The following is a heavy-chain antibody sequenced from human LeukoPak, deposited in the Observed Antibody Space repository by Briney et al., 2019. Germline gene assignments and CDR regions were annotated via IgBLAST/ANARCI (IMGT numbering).Heavy chain of an antibody. D-gene: IGHD3-22*01. V-gene: IGHV4-39*01. CDR2: IYYSGST. CDR1: GGSISSYY. CDR3: MYDSPETWFDP. J-gene: IGHJ5*02. Sequence: SETLSLTCTVSGGSISSYYWGWIRQPPGKGLEWIGSIYYSGSTYYNPSLKSRVTISVDTSKNQFSLKLSSVTAADTAVYYCMYDSPETWFDPWGQGTLVTVSS.